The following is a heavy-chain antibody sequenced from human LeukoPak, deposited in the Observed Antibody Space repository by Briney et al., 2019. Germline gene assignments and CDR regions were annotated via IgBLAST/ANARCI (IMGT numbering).Heavy chain of an antibody. J-gene: IGHJ4*02. D-gene: IGHD5-24*01. CDR2: IYSSGST. Sequence: SETLSLTCTVSGGSISSGSYYWSWIRQPAGKGLEWIGRIYSSGSTNYNPSLRSRVTVSVDTSKNQFSLRLSSVTAADTAVYYCARYSDGYNRGYFDYWGQGTLVTVSS. CDR3: ARYSDGYNRGYFDY. CDR1: GGSISSGSYY. V-gene: IGHV4-61*02.